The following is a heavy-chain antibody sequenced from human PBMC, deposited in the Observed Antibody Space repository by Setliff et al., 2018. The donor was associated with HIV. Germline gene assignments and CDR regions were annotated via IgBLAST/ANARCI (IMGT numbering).Heavy chain of an antibody. J-gene: IGHJ4*02. Sequence: GGSLRLSCAASGFTFNNAWMTWVRQAPGKGLEWVGHIKSKTDGGTTDYAAPVKGRFTISRDDSKTTLYLQMNSLKTEDTSVYYCTSDLGSGRFSWNNNWGQGTLVTVSS. CDR3: TSDLGSGRFSWNNN. CDR2: IKSKTDGGTT. V-gene: IGHV3-15*01. D-gene: IGHD1-26*01. CDR1: GFTFNNAW.